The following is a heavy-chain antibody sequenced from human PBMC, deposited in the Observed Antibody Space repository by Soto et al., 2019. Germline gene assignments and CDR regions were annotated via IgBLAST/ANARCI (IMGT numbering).Heavy chain of an antibody. V-gene: IGHV3-23*01. D-gene: IGHD3-10*01. Sequence: PGRSLRLSCAASGFIFSNFAMYWVRRAPGKGLEWVSSIRQSGDRSSYADSAKGRFTISRDNSKNTLYLQMNGLRPDDTAVYYCVTAVRTRLDNWGPGTLVTVSS. CDR3: VTAVRTRLDN. J-gene: IGHJ4*02. CDR2: IRQSGDRS. CDR1: GFIFSNFA.